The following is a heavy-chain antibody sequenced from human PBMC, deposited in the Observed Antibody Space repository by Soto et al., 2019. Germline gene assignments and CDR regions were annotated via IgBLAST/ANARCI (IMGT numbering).Heavy chain of an antibody. CDR1: GYTFTNYF. Sequence: ASVKVSCKASGYTFTNYFLTWVRQAPGQGLEWMGWISAYNGNTNYAQKFQGRVTMTTDTSASTAYMELRSLRSDDTAVYYCARIVGADRRWFDPWGQGTLVTVSS. CDR2: ISAYNGNT. D-gene: IGHD1-26*01. V-gene: IGHV1-18*01. CDR3: ARIVGADRRWFDP. J-gene: IGHJ5*02.